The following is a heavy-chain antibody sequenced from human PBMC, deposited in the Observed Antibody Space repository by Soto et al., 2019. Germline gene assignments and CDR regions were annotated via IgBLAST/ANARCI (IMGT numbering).Heavy chain of an antibody. CDR2: IYYSGST. V-gene: IGHV4-61*08. CDR1: GGSISSGGYY. D-gene: IGHD2-2*01. Sequence: TLSLTCTVSGGSISSGGYYWSWIRQPPGKGLEWIGYIYYSGSTNYNPSLKSRVTISVDTSKNQFSLKLSSVTAADTAVYYCARDNPLYYFDYWGQGTLVTVSS. CDR3: ARDNPLYYFDY. J-gene: IGHJ4*02.